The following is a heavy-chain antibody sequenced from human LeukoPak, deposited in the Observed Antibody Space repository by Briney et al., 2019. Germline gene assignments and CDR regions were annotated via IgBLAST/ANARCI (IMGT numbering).Heavy chain of an antibody. J-gene: IGHJ5*02. D-gene: IGHD3-3*01. CDR3: AKYGGYDFWSAYNWFDP. V-gene: IGHV3-23*01. CDR1: GFTFSSYA. Sequence: GGSLILSCAASGFTFSSYAMSWVRQAPGKGLEWVSGISGSGGSTYYADSVKGRFTISRDNSKNTLYLQMNSLRAEDTAVYYCAKYGGYDFWSAYNWFDPWGQGTLVTVSS. CDR2: ISGSGGST.